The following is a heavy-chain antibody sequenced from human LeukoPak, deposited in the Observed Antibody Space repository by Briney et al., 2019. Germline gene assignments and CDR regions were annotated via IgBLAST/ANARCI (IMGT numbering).Heavy chain of an antibody. D-gene: IGHD5-18*01. J-gene: IGHJ6*02. CDR2: IRSRAYDGTT. CDR3: SREPIQLGLYDGMAV. CDR1: GFTFGDLA. Sequence: GGSLRLSCTASGFTFGDLAMSWVRQAPGKGREWGGFIRSRAYDGTTEYAASVQGRFIISRDDNKGVDYPQMSSLKTENTAVYYTSREPIQLGLYDGMAVWGQGTPVTVSS. V-gene: IGHV3-49*04.